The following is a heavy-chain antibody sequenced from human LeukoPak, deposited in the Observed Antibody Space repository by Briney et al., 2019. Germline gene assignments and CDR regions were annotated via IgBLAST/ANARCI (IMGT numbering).Heavy chain of an antibody. CDR3: TRDLVGPTGFAY. CDR2: INPDGGST. CDR1: GNTFTSSR. V-gene: IGHV1-46*01. J-gene: IGHJ4*02. D-gene: IGHD1-26*01. Sequence: ASVKVSCKASGNTFTSSRMHWVRQAPGQGLEWVGVINPDGGSTAYAQKFQGRVAMTRGTSTNTVYMDLASLTSEDTAAYYCTRDLVGPTGFAYWGQGTLVTVSS.